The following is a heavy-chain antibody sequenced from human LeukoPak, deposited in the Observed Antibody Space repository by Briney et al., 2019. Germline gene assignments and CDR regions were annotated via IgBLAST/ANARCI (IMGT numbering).Heavy chain of an antibody. J-gene: IGHJ4*02. CDR3: ARSYGGYVLDE. CDR2: AYSTGGA. Sequence: SETLSLTCIVSGGSVSSLYWHWIRQSPEKGLEWIGYAYSTGGAKYNPSLKNRVTMSFDTPENHFSLKLTSVTAADTAVYFCARSYGGYVLDEWGQGTLVVVSS. D-gene: IGHD5-12*01. CDR1: GGSVSSLY. V-gene: IGHV4-59*02.